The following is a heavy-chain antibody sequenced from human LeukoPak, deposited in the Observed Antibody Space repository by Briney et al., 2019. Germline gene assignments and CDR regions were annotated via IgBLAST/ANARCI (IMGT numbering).Heavy chain of an antibody. CDR3: ASLHLNYYDSSGYYRQFDY. CDR2: IIPIFGTA. V-gene: IGHV1-69*13. Sequence: SVKVSCKASGGTFSSYAISWVRQAPGQGLEWMGGIIPIFGTANYAQKFQGRVTITADESTSTAYMELSSLRSEDTAVYYCASLHLNYYDSSGYYRQFDYWGQGTLVTVSS. CDR1: GGTFSSYA. J-gene: IGHJ4*02. D-gene: IGHD3-22*01.